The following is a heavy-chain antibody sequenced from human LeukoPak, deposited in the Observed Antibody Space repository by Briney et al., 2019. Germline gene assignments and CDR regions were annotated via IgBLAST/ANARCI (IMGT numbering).Heavy chain of an antibody. CDR3: ASERITMIVVVPPPFDY. CDR2: ISYDGSNK. V-gene: IGHV3-30-3*01. D-gene: IGHD3-22*01. Sequence: PGGSLRLSCAASGFTSSSYAMHWVRQAPGKGLEWVAVISYDGSNKYYADSVKGRFTISRDNSKNTLYLQMNSLRAEDTAVYYCASERITMIVVVPPPFDYWGQGTLVTVSS. CDR1: GFTSSSYA. J-gene: IGHJ4*02.